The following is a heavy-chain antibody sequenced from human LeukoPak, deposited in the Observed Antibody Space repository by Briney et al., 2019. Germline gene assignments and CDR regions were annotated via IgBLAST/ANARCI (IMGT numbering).Heavy chain of an antibody. CDR3: AKDGGLSSSWYNDY. Sequence: GGSLRLSCAASRFTFSSYAMSWVRQAPGKGLEWVSAISGSGGSTYYADSVKGRFTISRDNSKNTLYLQMNSLRAEDTAVYYCAKDGGLSSSWYNDYWGQGTLVTVSS. D-gene: IGHD6-13*01. V-gene: IGHV3-23*01. CDR2: ISGSGGST. J-gene: IGHJ4*02. CDR1: RFTFSSYA.